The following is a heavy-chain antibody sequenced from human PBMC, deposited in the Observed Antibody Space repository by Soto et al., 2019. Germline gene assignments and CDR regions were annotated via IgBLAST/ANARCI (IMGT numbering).Heavy chain of an antibody. V-gene: IGHV4-39*01. D-gene: IGHD3-10*01. CDR3: ARRAGFTMVRAGWFDP. J-gene: IGHJ5*02. CDR2: IYYSGST. CDR1: GGSISSSSYY. Sequence: SETLSLTCTVSGGSISSSSYYWGWIRQPPGKGLEWIGSIYYSGSTYYNPSLKSRVTISVDTSKNQFSLKLSSVTAADTAVYYCARRAGFTMVRAGWFDPWGQGTLVTVS.